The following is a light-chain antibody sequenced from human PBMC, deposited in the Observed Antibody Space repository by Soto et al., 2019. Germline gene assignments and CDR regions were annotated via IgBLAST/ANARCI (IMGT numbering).Light chain of an antibody. J-gene: IGKJ5*01. CDR2: AAS. Sequence: DIQMTQSPSSLSASVGDRVTITCRASQSISSYLNWYQQKPGKAPKLLIYAASSLQSGVPSRFSGSGSGTDFTLTISSLQPEDFATYSCQQSYSTFITFGQGTRLEIK. CDR3: QQSYSTFIT. V-gene: IGKV1-39*01. CDR1: QSISSY.